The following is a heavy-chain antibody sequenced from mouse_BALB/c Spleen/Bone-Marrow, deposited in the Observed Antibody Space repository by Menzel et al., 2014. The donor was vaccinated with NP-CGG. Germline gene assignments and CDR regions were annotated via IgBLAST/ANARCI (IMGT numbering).Heavy chain of an antibody. J-gene: IGHJ3*01. CDR3: ERLSYYGRFAY. D-gene: IGHD1-1*01. CDR2: INPDSSTI. V-gene: IGHV4-1*02. Sequence: EVQLQQSGGGLVQPGGSLKLSRAASGFDFSRYWMSWVRQAPGKGLEWIGEINPDSSTINYTPSLKDKFIISRDNAKNTLYLQMSKVRSEDTALYYCERLSYYGRFAYWGQGTLVTVSA. CDR1: GFDFSRYW.